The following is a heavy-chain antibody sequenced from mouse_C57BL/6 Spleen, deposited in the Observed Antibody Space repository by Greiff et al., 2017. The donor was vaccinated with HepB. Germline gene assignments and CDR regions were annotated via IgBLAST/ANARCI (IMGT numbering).Heavy chain of an antibody. CDR1: GFNIKDDY. V-gene: IGHV14-4*01. J-gene: IGHJ2*01. Sequence: EVKLMESGAELVRPGASVKLSCTASGFNIKDDYMHWVKQRPEQGLEWIGWIDPENGDTEYASKFQGKATITADTSSNTAYLQLSSLTSEDTAVYYCTLTTVVLDYWGHSTTLTVSS. D-gene: IGHD1-1*01. CDR3: TLTTVVLDY. CDR2: IDPENGDT.